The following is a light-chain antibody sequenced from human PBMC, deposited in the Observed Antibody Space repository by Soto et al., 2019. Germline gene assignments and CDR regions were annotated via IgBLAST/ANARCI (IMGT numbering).Light chain of an antibody. CDR1: RSVSSSY. CDR3: QQYGTSPELT. V-gene: IGKV3-20*01. J-gene: IGKJ4*01. CDR2: GAS. Sequence: EIVLTQSPGTLSLSPGESATLSCRASRSVSSSYLAWYQQKPGQAPRLLIYGASSRATGIPDRFSGSGSGTDFTLTISRLEPEDFAVYYWQQYGTSPELTFGGGTKVDIE.